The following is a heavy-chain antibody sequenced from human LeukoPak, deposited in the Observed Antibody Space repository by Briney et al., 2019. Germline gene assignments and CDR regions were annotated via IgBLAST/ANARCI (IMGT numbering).Heavy chain of an antibody. J-gene: IGHJ6*03. CDR2: IIPIFGTA. CDR1: GGTFSSYA. CDR3: ARASGGNSAAPYYYYYMDV. V-gene: IGHV1-69*01. Sequence: SVKVSCKASGGTFSSYAISWVRQAPGQGLEWMGAIIPIFGTANYAQKFQGRVTITADESTSTAYMELSSLRSEDTAVYYCARASGGNSAAPYYYYYMDVWGKGTTVTVSS. D-gene: IGHD4-23*01.